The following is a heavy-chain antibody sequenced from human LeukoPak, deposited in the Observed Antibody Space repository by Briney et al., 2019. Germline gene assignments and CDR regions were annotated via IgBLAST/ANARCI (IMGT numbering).Heavy chain of an antibody. CDR1: GGSVSSGDYY. V-gene: IGHV4-31*03. CDR2: IYYSGST. J-gene: IGHJ4*02. D-gene: IGHD1/OR15-1a*01. Sequence: PSETLSLTCTVSGGSVSSGDYYWSWIRQHPGKGLEWIGYIYYSGSTYYNPSLKSRVTISVDTSKNQFSLKLSSVTAADTAVYYCARGVEGRRLGTKFGGRRKFDYWGQGTLVTVSS. CDR3: ARGVEGRRLGTKFGGRRKFDY.